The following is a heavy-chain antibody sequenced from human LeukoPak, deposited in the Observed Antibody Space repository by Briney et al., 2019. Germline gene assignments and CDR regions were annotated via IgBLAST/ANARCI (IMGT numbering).Heavy chain of an antibody. CDR2: IKQDGSEK. Sequence: GGSLRLSCAASEFTFSNYWMNWVRQAPGKGLEWVANIKQDGSEKYYVDSVKGRFTISRDNAKNSLYLQMNSLRAEDTAVYYCATGLFHFDYWGQGTLVTV. D-gene: IGHD2-21*01. V-gene: IGHV3-7*01. CDR1: EFTFSNYW. CDR3: ATGLFHFDY. J-gene: IGHJ4*02.